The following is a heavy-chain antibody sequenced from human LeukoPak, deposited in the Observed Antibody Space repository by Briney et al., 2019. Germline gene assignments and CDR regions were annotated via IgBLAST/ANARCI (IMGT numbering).Heavy chain of an antibody. V-gene: IGHV3-23*01. D-gene: IGHD3-9*01. CDR1: GFTFSSYA. CDR3: AKVAFDWPPPYYYYYYGMDV. J-gene: IGHJ6*02. CDR2: ISGSGGST. Sequence: GGSLRLSCAASGFTFSSYAMSWVRQAPGKGLEWVSAISGSGGSTYYADSVKGRFTISRDNSKNTLYLQMNSLRAEDTAVYYCAKVAFDWPPPYYYYYYGMDVWGQGTTATVSS.